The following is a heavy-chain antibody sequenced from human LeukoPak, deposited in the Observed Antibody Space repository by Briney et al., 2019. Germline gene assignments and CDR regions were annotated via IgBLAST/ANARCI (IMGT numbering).Heavy chain of an antibody. V-gene: IGHV4-59*08. D-gene: IGHD1-26*01. CDR2: IHNSGAT. CDR3: ARHLSRGTYPLDY. Sequence: PSETLSLTCYVSGASITSYYWSWFRQSPGNGLEWIAFIHNSGATKSNPSFKSRVTISLDTSKSQFSLRLNSVTAADTAVYRCARHLSRGTYPLDYWGQGSLVTVSS. J-gene: IGHJ4*02. CDR1: GASITSYY.